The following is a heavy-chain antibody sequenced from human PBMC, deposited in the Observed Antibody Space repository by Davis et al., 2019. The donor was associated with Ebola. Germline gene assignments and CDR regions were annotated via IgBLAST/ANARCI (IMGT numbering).Heavy chain of an antibody. V-gene: IGHV1-18*01. CDR2: FSAYNVNT. D-gene: IGHD2-2*02. Sequence: ASVKVSCKASGYTFTSYGISWVRQAPGQGLEWMGWFSAYNVNTNYAQKVQGRVTMTTDTSTSTAHMEMRSLRSDDTAVYYCARMEGDCSSTSCYRRTGKAFDIWGQGTMVTVSS. CDR1: GYTFTSYG. CDR3: ARMEGDCSSTSCYRRTGKAFDI. J-gene: IGHJ3*02.